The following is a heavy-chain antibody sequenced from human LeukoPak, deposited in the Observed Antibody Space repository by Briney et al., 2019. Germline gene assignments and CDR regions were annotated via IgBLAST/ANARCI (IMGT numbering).Heavy chain of an antibody. CDR3: ARGHYYDSSGYLYYFDY. J-gene: IGHJ4*02. CDR2: IIPIFGTA. V-gene: IGHV1-69*05. D-gene: IGHD3-22*01. CDR1: GGTFSSYA. Sequence: SVKVSCKASGGTFSSYAISWVRQAPGQGLEWMGGIIPIFGTANYAQKSQGRVTITTDESTSTAYMELSSLRSEDTAVYYCARGHYYDSSGYLYYFDYWGQGTLVTVSS.